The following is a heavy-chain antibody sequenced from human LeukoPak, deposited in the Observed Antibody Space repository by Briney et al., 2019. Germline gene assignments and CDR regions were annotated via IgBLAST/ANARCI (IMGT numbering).Heavy chain of an antibody. CDR2: MSPNSGNI. CDR1: GYTFTSYD. J-gene: IGHJ4*02. V-gene: IGHV1-8*01. Sequence: ALVKVSCKASGYTFTSYDINWVRQATGQGLEWMGWMSPNSGNIGYAQKFQGRVTMTRNTSISTAYMELSSLRSEDTAVYYCARLGYCSSTSCLRLDYWGQGTLGTVCS. CDR3: ARLGYCSSTSCLRLDY. D-gene: IGHD2-2*01.